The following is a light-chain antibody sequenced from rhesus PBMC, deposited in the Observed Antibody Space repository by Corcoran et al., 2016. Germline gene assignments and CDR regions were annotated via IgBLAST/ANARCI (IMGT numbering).Light chain of an antibody. CDR1: QGLSSY. CDR3: LQHKSYPFT. CDR2: DES. V-gene: IGKV1-28*02. Sequence: DIQMTQSPSSLSASVGDTVTITCRASQGLSSYLNWFQQKPGTAPKLLIYDESSLERGVPSRFSGSGPVTDFTLTISSLQPEDFAAYYCLQHKSYPFTFGPGTKLDIK. J-gene: IGKJ3*01.